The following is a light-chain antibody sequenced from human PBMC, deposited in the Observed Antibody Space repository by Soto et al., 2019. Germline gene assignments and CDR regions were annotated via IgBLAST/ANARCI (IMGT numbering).Light chain of an antibody. CDR3: QQGFNTPHT. V-gene: IGKV1-39*01. Sequence: DIQMTQSPSSLSASVGDRVTITCRASQSINNCLNWYQQRPGEAPKLLIYAASNLQSGVPSRFSGSGSATHFTLTITSLQPEDFASYYCQQGFNTPHTFGPGTRVDIK. CDR1: QSINNC. J-gene: IGKJ3*01. CDR2: AAS.